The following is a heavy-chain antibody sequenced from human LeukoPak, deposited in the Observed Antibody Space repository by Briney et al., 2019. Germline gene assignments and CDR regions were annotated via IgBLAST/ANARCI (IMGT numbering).Heavy chain of an antibody. Sequence: SQTLSLTCTVSGGSISSGDNYWSWIRQPPGKGLEWIGYIYYSGSTYYNPSLKSRVTISVDTSKNQFSLRLTSVTAADTAVYYCARVTGSGSFDDWGQGTLVTVSS. CDR2: IYYSGST. CDR1: GGSISSGDNY. J-gene: IGHJ4*02. V-gene: IGHV4-30-4*01. D-gene: IGHD3-10*01. CDR3: ARVTGSGSFDD.